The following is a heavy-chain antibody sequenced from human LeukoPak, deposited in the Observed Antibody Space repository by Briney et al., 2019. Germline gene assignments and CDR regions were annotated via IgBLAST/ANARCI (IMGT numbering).Heavy chain of an antibody. CDR2: ISGSGSGGGT. J-gene: IGHJ4*02. CDR3: ARVASNYDFDC. V-gene: IGHV3-23*01. CDR1: GFTFSNYA. Sequence: GGSLRLSCAASGFTFSNYAMSWVRQAPGKGLEWVSNISGSGSGGGTYYADSVKGRFTISRDNAKNSLYLQMNSLRAEDTALYYCARVASNYDFDCWGQGTLVTDSS. D-gene: IGHD4-11*01.